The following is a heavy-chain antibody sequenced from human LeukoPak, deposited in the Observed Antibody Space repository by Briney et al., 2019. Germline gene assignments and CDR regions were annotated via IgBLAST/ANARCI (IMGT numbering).Heavy chain of an antibody. CDR3: ARDRNWATRYWYFDL. Sequence: GGSLRLSCAASGFTFRNYGMHWVRQAPGKGLEWVGVIWYDGSNKYYGDSVKGRFTISRDNSQNTLSLQMDSLRAEDTAIYYCARDRNWATRYWYFDLWGRGTLVTVSS. V-gene: IGHV3-33*01. J-gene: IGHJ2*01. D-gene: IGHD5-24*01. CDR2: IWYDGSNK. CDR1: GFTFRNYG.